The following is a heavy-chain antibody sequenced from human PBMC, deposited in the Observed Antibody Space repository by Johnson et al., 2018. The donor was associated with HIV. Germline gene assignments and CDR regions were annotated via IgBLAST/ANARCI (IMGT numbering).Heavy chain of an antibody. J-gene: IGHJ3*01. CDR1: GFTLTTHW. CDR3: ARGRPRWEPLWGGAFDF. Sequence: VQLVESGGGLVQPGGSLRLSCAASGFTLTTHWMHWVRQAPGKGLVWVSRINADGRSTTYADSVKGRFTISRDNAQNTLYLQMNSLRAEDTALYYCARGRPRWEPLWGGAFDFWGQGTMVTVSS. D-gene: IGHD1-26*01. V-gene: IGHV3-74*01. CDR2: INADGRST.